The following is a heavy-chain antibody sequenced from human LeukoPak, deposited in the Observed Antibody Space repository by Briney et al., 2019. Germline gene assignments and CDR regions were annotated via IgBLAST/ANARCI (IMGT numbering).Heavy chain of an antibody. D-gene: IGHD3-9*01. CDR2: IYYSGST. CDR3: ARGRGYDILTGYLYYYYYMDV. CDR1: GGSISSSSYY. V-gene: IGHV4-39*07. Sequence: SETLSLTCTVSGGSISSSSYYWGWIRQPPGKGLEWIGSIYYSGSTYYNPSLKSRVTISVDTSKNQFSLKLGSVTAADTAVYYCARGRGYDILTGYLYYYYYMDVWGKGTTVTISS. J-gene: IGHJ6*03.